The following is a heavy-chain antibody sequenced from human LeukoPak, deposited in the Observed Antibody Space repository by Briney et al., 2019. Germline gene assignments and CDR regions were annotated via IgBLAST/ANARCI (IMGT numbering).Heavy chain of an antibody. Sequence: PGGSLRLSCAASGFTFSTYAMSWVRQAPGKGLEWVSTISGSGANTYYADSVRGRFTISRDNSKNTLYLHMNSLRAEDTAVYYCAKERAGHTYPYYFDYWGQGTLVTVSS. CDR2: ISGSGANT. CDR3: AKERAGHTYPYYFDY. D-gene: IGHD6-19*01. V-gene: IGHV3-23*01. J-gene: IGHJ4*02. CDR1: GFTFSTYA.